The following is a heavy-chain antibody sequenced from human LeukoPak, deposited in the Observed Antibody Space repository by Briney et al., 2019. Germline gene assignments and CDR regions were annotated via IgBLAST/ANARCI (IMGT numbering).Heavy chain of an antibody. Sequence: KSGGSLRLSCAASGFTFSDYSMNWVRQAPGKGLEWVSSISSASSYISYAGSVKGRFTVSRDNAKNSLYLQMNNLRAEDTAVYYCARNEGYCSSTSCDAYYFYMGVWGKGTTVTVSS. CDR1: GFTFSDYS. D-gene: IGHD2-2*01. J-gene: IGHJ6*03. V-gene: IGHV3-21*01. CDR3: ARNEGYCSSTSCDAYYFYMGV. CDR2: ISSASSYI.